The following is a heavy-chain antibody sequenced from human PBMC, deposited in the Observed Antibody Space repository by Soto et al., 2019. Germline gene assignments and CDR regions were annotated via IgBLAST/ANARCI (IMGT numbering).Heavy chain of an antibody. V-gene: IGHV4-34*01. Sequence: QVQLQQWGAGLLKPSETLSLTCAVYGGSFSGYYWSWIRQPPGKGLEWIGEINHSGSTNYNPSLKSRVIISVDTSKNQFSLKLSSVTAADTAVYHCARGTHILTGYYRDLNYGMDVWGQGTTVTVSS. CDR1: GGSFSGYY. J-gene: IGHJ6*02. CDR2: INHSGST. D-gene: IGHD3-9*01. CDR3: ARGTHILTGYYRDLNYGMDV.